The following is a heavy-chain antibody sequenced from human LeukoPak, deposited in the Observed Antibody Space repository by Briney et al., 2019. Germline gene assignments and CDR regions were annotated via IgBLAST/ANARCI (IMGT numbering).Heavy chain of an antibody. CDR3: ARARRSSWPYYFDY. J-gene: IGHJ4*02. Sequence: SETLSLTCTVSGYSITSAYYWGWIRQPPGQGLEWIGSIYYSGSTYYNPSLKSRVTISVDTSKNQFSLKLSSVTAADTAVYYCARARRSSWPYYFDYWGQGTLVTVSS. D-gene: IGHD6-13*01. V-gene: IGHV4-38-2*02. CDR2: IYYSGST. CDR1: GYSITSAYY.